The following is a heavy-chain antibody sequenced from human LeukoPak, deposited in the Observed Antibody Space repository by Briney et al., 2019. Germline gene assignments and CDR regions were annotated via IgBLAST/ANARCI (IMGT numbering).Heavy chain of an antibody. J-gene: IGHJ5*02. CDR1: GSSISSSSYY. V-gene: IGHV4-39*01. CDR3: ARIYCNGGTCYSGVGWFDP. D-gene: IGHD2-15*01. CDR2: IYYSGST. Sequence: PSETLSLTCSVSGSSISSSSYYWGWIRLPPGKGLEWIGSIYYSGSTYYNPSLKSRVTMSVDTSMNQFSLKLSSVTAADTAVYYCARIYCNGGTCYSGVGWFDPWGQGTLVTVSS.